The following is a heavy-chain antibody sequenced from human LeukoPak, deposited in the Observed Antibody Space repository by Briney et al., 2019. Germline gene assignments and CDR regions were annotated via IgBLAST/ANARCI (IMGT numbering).Heavy chain of an antibody. CDR3: ARGLGYCSGGSCPRRAFDI. Sequence: PGGSLRLSCTASGFTFSDYYMSWIRQAPGKGLEWVSFISSCGSTIYYADSMKGRFTISRDNAKNSVYLQMNSLRAEDTAVYYCARGLGYCSGGSCPRRAFDIWGQATVVTVSS. J-gene: IGHJ3*02. V-gene: IGHV3-11*01. D-gene: IGHD2-15*01. CDR1: GFTFSDYY. CDR2: ISSCGSTI.